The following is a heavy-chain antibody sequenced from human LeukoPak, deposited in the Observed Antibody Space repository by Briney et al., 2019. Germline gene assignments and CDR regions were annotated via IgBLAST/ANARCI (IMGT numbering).Heavy chain of an antibody. CDR1: GGSISSGGYS. J-gene: IGHJ4*02. CDR3: ARYQAGTVDY. CDR2: IYHSGST. D-gene: IGHD6-19*01. V-gene: IGHV4-30-2*01. Sequence: PSETQSLTCAVSGGSISSGGYSWSWIRQPPGKGLEWIGYIYHSGSTYYNPSLKSRVTISVDRSKNQFSLKLSSVTAADTAVYYCARYQAGTVDYWGQGTLVTVSS.